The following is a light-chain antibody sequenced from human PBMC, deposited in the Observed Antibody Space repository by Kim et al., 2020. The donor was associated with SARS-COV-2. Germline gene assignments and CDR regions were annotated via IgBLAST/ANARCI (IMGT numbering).Light chain of an antibody. CDR1: NIQTKN. J-gene: IGLJ3*02. CDR2: KDS. V-gene: IGLV3-9*01. Sequence: SYELTQPLSVSVALGQTARLTCGGNNIQTKNVHWYRQKPGQAPVLVMYKDSKRPSGIPERFSGSNSGNTATLTITRAHAGDEADYYCQVWDSGTWVFGGG. CDR3: QVWDSGTWV.